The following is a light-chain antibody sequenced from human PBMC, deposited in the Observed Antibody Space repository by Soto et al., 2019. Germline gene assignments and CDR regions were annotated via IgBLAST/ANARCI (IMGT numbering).Light chain of an antibody. Sequence: AIQLTQSPSSLSASVGDRVTITCRASQGISSALAWYRQKPGKAPKLLIYDASSLESGVPSRFSGSGSGTDFTLTISSLQPEDFATYDCQQFNSYPVTFGGGTKVEIK. CDR1: QGISSA. J-gene: IGKJ4*01. CDR3: QQFNSYPVT. CDR2: DAS. V-gene: IGKV1-13*02.